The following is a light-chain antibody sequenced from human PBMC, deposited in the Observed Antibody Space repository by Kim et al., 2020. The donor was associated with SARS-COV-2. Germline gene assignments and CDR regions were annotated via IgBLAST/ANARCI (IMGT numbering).Light chain of an antibody. V-gene: IGLV1-47*01. CDR3: AAWDDSLRAWV. CDR2: RNN. J-gene: IGLJ3*02. CDR1: RSNLGTNY. Sequence: ELTQPPSTSGTPGQRVTISCSGGRSNLGTNYVYWYQQLPGTAPKLLISRNNERPSGVPDRFSGSESGTSAYLAISGLRSEDEADYYCAAWDDSLRAWVFGGGTKVTVL.